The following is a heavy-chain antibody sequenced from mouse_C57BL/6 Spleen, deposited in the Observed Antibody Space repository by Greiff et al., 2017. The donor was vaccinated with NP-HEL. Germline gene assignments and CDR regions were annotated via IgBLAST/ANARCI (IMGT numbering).Heavy chain of an antibody. CDR2: INPSNGGT. CDR3: ARSGYYGNFYFDY. D-gene: IGHD2-1*01. CDR1: GYTFTSYW. V-gene: IGHV1-53*01. J-gene: IGHJ2*01. Sequence: VQLQQPGTELVKPGASVKLSCKASGYTFTSYWMHWVKQRPGQGLEWIGNINPSNGGTNYNEKFKSKATLTVDKSSSTAYMQLSSLSSEDSAVYYCARSGYYGNFYFDYWGQGTTLTVSS.